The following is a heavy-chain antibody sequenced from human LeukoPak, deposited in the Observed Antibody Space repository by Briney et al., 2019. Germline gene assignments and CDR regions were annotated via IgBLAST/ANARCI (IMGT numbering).Heavy chain of an antibody. D-gene: IGHD1-1*01. V-gene: IGHV3-30*02. CDR3: VKDYGINSFDY. CDR2: IRYDGRNQ. Sequence: PGGSLRLSCAASGFTFSDYYMSWIRQAPGKGLELVAFIRYDGRNQYYADSVKGRFTISRDNFKKTLYLQMNSLRGEDTAAYHCVKDYGINSFDYWGQGTLVTVSS. J-gene: IGHJ4*02. CDR1: GFTFSDYY.